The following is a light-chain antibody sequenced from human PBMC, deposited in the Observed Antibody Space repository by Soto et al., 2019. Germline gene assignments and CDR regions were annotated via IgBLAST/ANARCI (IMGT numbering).Light chain of an antibody. V-gene: IGLV2-14*01. J-gene: IGLJ1*01. CDR1: IHYDF. CDR2: EVS. Sequence: QSALTQPASVSGSPGQSITISCTGYIHYDFVSWYQQHPGTATKLVIYEVSNRPSGTSDRFSGSKSGHTASLTISGLQTEDEAVYYCGSYTSSSNYVFGTGTKLTVL. CDR3: GSYTSSSNYV.